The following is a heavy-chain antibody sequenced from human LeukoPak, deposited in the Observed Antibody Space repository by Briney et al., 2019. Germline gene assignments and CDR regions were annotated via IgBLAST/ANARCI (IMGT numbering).Heavy chain of an antibody. CDR1: GGSFSGYY. J-gene: IGHJ4*02. CDR3: ASLITLAAAGAFDY. D-gene: IGHD6-13*01. CDR2: INHNGKT. Sequence: SETLSLTCGVHGGSFSGYYCNWIRQSPGKGLEWIGHINHNGKTNYNPSLKSRVTILVDTSKNQVQLEVRSVIAADTAVYYCASLITLAAAGAFDYWGQGTVVAVSS. V-gene: IGHV4-34*01.